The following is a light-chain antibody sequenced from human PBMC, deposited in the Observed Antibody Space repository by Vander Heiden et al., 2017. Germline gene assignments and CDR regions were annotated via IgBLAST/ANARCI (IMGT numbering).Light chain of an antibody. J-gene: IGKJ2*01. V-gene: IGKV1-27*01. Sequence: DIQMTQSPSSLSASLGDRVTIICRSSQGISNYLAWYQQKPGKVPKLLIYAASTLQSGGPSRFSGSGAGTDVTLIISSLQPEDVATYYCQKYNSPPPYTFGQGTKLEIK. CDR2: AAS. CDR1: QGISNY. CDR3: QKYNSPPPYT.